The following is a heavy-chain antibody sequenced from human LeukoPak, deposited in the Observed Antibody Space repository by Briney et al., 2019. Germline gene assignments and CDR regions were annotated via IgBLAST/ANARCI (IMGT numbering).Heavy chain of an antibody. D-gene: IGHD6-19*01. CDR3: ARTVRQWLTNDAFDI. Sequence: SETLSLTCTVSGGSISGHYWTWLRQPPGKGLEWIGYIYSSGSTNSNPSLKSRVTMSVDTSKNQFSLRLSSVTAADTAVYYCARTVRQWLTNDAFDIWGQGTMVTVSS. CDR1: GGSISGHY. V-gene: IGHV4-59*11. CDR2: IYSSGST. J-gene: IGHJ3*02.